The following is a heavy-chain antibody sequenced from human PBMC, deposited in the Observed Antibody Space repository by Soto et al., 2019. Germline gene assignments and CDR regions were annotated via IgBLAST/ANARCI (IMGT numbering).Heavy chain of an antibody. J-gene: IGHJ6*02. D-gene: IGHD2-15*01. CDR1: GFTFSSYS. Sequence: GGSLRLSCAASGFTFSSYSMNWVRQAPGKGLEWVSSISSSSSYIYYADSVKGRFTISSDNAKNSLYLQMNSLRAEDTAVYYCARDQDIRGGGDYYYYYGMDVWGQGTTVTVSS. V-gene: IGHV3-21*01. CDR3: ARDQDIRGGGDYYYYYGMDV. CDR2: ISSSSSYI.